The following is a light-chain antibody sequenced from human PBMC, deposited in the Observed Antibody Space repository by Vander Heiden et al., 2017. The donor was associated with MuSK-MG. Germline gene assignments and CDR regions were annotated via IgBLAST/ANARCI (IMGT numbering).Light chain of an antibody. V-gene: IGLV1-40*01. CDR1: SSNIGAGYD. CDR2: GNS. CDR3: QSYDSSLSGYV. Sequence: QSVLTQPPSVSGAPGQRVTISCTGSSSNIGAGYDVHWYQQLPGTAPKPLIYGNSKRPSGVPDRFSGSKPGTSASLAITGLQAEDEADYYCQSYDSSLSGYVFGTGTKVTVL. J-gene: IGLJ1*01.